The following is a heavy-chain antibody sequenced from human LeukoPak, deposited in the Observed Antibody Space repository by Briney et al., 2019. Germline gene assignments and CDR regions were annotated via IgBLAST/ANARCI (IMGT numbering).Heavy chain of an antibody. D-gene: IGHD6-25*01. CDR3: ARDPRSAADFDY. J-gene: IGHJ4*02. CDR2: IYSGGST. CDR1: GFTVSSNY. V-gene: IGHV3-53*01. Sequence: GGSLRLSCAASGFTVSSNYMSWVRRAPGKGLEWVSVIYSGGSTYYADSVKGRFTISRDNSKNTLYLQMNSLRAEDTAVYYCARDPRSAADFDYWGQGTLVTVSS.